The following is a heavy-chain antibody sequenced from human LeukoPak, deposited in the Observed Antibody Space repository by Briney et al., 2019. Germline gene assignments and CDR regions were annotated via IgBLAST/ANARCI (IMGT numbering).Heavy chain of an antibody. CDR3: AKGGGSSGRSYYFDY. CDR1: GFTFSGSA. J-gene: IGHJ4*02. V-gene: IGHV3-73*01. Sequence: GGSLRLSCAASGFTFSGSAMHWVRQASGKGLEWVGRIRSKANNYATTYAASVKGRFTISRDDSKNTAYLQMNSLKTEDTAVYYCAKGGGSSGRSYYFDYWGQGTLVAVSS. CDR2: IRSKANNYAT. D-gene: IGHD3-22*01.